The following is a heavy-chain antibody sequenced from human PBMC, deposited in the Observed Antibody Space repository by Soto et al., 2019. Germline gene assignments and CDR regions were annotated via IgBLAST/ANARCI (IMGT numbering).Heavy chain of an antibody. CDR3: TRDAIGRTYGMDV. CDR1: GFTFGDYA. CDR2: IRSKAYGGTT. D-gene: IGHD1-1*01. J-gene: IGHJ6*02. V-gene: IGHV3-49*04. Sequence: LRLSCTASGFTFGDYAVSWVRQAPGKGLEWVGFIRSKAYGGTTEYAASVKGRFTISRDDSKSIAYLQMNSLKTEDTAVYYCTRDAIGRTYGMDVWGQGTTVTVSS.